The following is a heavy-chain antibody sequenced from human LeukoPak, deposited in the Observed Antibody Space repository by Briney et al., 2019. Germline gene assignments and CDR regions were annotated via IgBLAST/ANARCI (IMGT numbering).Heavy chain of an antibody. CDR3: ASKPTVIKSVYMDV. J-gene: IGHJ6*03. CDR2: IYSTGST. Sequence: PSETLSLTCGVSGYSINIGYFWGWMRQPPGKGLEWIGSIYSTGSTYYNPSLNSRVTISTDPSKNQFSLKLTSVTAADTAIYYCASKPTVIKSVYMDVWGKGTTVTVSS. CDR1: GYSINIGYF. D-gene: IGHD4-17*01. V-gene: IGHV4-38-2*01.